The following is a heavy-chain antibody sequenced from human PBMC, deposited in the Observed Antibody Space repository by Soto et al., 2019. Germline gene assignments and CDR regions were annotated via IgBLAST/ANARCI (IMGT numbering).Heavy chain of an antibody. CDR1: GFTFSNYA. CDR2: IKSSSGTT. Sequence: GGSLRLSCAASGFTFSNYAMSWVRQAPGKGLEWVSAIKSSSGTTYFADSVKGRFTISRDDSKNTLYLQMNSLRAEDTAIYYCARDHISYNYFGLDVWGQGTTVTVSS. V-gene: IGHV3-23*01. J-gene: IGHJ6*02. D-gene: IGHD2-21*01. CDR3: ARDHISYNYFGLDV.